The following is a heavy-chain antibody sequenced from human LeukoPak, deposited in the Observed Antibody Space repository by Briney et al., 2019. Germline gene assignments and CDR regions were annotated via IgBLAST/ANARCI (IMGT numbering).Heavy chain of an antibody. V-gene: IGHV3-30*02. J-gene: IGHJ5*02. CDR2: IRYDGSDK. CDR3: ARDNLLWFGEGGGYNWFDP. D-gene: IGHD3-10*01. Sequence: GGSLSLSCAASGFTFSTYGMNWVRQAPGKGLEWVSFIRYDGSDKYYADSVKGRFTISRDNSKNTLFLQMNSLRAEDTAVYYCARDNLLWFGEGGGYNWFDPWGQGTLVTVSS. CDR1: GFTFSTYG.